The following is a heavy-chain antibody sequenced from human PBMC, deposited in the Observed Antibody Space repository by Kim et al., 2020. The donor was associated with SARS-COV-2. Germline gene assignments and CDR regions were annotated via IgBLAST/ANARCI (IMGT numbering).Heavy chain of an antibody. CDR2: IWYDGSNK. CDR1: GFTFSSYG. J-gene: IGHJ6*02. CDR3: ARATPIAVADTNYGMDV. D-gene: IGHD6-19*01. Sequence: GGSLRLSCAASGFTFSSYGMHWVRQAPGKGLEWVAVIWYDGSNKYYADSVKGRFTISRDNSKNTLYLQMNSLRAEDTAVYYCARATPIAVADTNYGMDVWGQGTTVTVSS. V-gene: IGHV3-33*01.